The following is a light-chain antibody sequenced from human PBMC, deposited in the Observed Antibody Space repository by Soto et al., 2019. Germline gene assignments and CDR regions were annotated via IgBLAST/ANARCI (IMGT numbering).Light chain of an antibody. CDR3: SSYAGSNNFGV. J-gene: IGLJ1*01. V-gene: IGLV2-8*01. CDR2: EVS. CDR1: SSDVGGYNY. Sequence: QSVLTQLPSASGSPGQSVTISCTGTSSDVGGYNYVSWYQQHPGKAPKLTIYEVSKRPSGVPDRFSGSKSGNTASLTVSGLQAEDEADYYCSSYAGSNNFGVFGTGTKVTVL.